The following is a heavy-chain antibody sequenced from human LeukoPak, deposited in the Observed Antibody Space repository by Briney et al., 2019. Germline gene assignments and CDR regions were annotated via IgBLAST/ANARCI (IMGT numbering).Heavy chain of an antibody. V-gene: IGHV3-21*06. CDR2: IGPTGSKR. Sequence: GGAFRVPCTASGLTFSTFGSNWVGQAPRKGLEWVASIGPTGSKRFHADSIKGRFTIPTNTANNFLYLQMNSLRAEDTAVYYCATETNGRHYDYWGQGTLLTVSS. CDR1: GLTFSTFG. J-gene: IGHJ4*02. CDR3: ATETNGRHYDY. D-gene: IGHD1-14*01.